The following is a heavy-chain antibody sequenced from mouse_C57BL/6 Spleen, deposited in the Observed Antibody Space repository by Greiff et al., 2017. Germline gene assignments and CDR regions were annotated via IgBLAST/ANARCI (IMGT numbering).Heavy chain of an antibody. Sequence: EVKLQQSGPGLVKPSQSLSLTCSVTGYSITSGYYWNWIRQFPGNKLEWMGYISYDGSNNYNPSLKNRISITRDTSKNQFFLKLNSVTTEDTATYYCAREGSLYYGSSYWYFDVWGTGTTVTVSS. CDR3: AREGSLYYGSSYWYFDV. V-gene: IGHV3-6*01. CDR1: GYSITSGYY. CDR2: ISYDGSN. J-gene: IGHJ1*03. D-gene: IGHD1-1*01.